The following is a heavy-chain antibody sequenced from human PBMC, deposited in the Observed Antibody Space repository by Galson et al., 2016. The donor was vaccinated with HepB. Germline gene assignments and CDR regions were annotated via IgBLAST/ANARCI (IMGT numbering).Heavy chain of an antibody. V-gene: IGHV4-39*01. D-gene: IGHD3-3*01. CDR2: VYYSGNT. J-gene: IGHJ4*02. Sequence: RQSPGKGLEWIGSVYYSGNTYYHPSLKSRVSISMDTSKNKFSLKLFSVTAADTAVYYCARRLTFWSGPSDYWGQGALVTVSS. CDR3: ARRLTFWSGPSDY.